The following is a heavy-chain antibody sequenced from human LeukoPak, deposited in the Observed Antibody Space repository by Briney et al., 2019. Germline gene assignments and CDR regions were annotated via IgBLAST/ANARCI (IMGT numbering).Heavy chain of an antibody. CDR3: ARVTEDIRYGDYRY. Sequence: ASVKVSCKASGYTFTNYAMHWVRQAPGQRLEWMGWINAGNGNTKYSQKFQGRVTITRDTSASTAYMELSSLRSEDTAVYYCARVTEDIRYGDYRYWGQGTLVTVSS. CDR1: GYTFTNYA. D-gene: IGHD4-17*01. CDR2: INAGNGNT. J-gene: IGHJ4*02. V-gene: IGHV1-3*01.